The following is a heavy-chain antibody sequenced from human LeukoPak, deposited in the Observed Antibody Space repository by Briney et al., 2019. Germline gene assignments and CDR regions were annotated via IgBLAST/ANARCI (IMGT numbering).Heavy chain of an antibody. CDR3: ATIFDL. CDR2: IDDSGSGT. V-gene: IGHV3-74*01. Sequence: PGGSLRLSCAASGFTVTSNWIHWVRQAPGKGLVWVSRIDDSGSGTSYADSVKGRFTISRDTAKNTVYLQMNSLRVDDTAVYYCATIFDLWGQGTVVTVSS. CDR1: GFTVTSNW. J-gene: IGHJ4*02.